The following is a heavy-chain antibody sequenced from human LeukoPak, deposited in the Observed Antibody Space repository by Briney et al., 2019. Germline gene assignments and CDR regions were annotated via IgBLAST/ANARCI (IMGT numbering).Heavy chain of an antibody. D-gene: IGHD6-6*01. J-gene: IGHJ4*02. CDR3: ARVHIAARPYYFDY. Sequence: KTSETLSLTCAVYGGSFSSYYWGWIRQPPGKGLEWIGSIYHSGSTYYNPSLKSRVTISVDTSKNQFSLKLSSVTAADTAVYYCARVHIAARPYYFDYWGQGTLVTVSS. CDR1: GGSFSSYY. CDR2: IYHSGST. V-gene: IGHV4-34*01.